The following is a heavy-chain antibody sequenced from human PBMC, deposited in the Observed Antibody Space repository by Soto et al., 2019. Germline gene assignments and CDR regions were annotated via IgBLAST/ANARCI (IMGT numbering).Heavy chain of an antibody. V-gene: IGHV4-59*01. CDR1: GGTISSYY. D-gene: IGHD6-6*01. CDR2: IYYSGST. J-gene: IGHJ5*02. Sequence: SETLSLTCTVSGGTISSYYWSWIRQPPGKGLEWIGYIYYSGSTNYSPSLNSRVTISLETSKNHFSLRLNSVTTADTAVYYCARRSIESRPRTMGFDPWGQGTLVTVSS. CDR3: ARRSIESRPRTMGFDP.